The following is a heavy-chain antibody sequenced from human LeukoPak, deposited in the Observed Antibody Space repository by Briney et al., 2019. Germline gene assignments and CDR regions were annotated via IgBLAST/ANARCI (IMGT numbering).Heavy chain of an antibody. Sequence: SQTLSLTCTVSGASISSGAYYWSWIRQPPGKGLEWIGYIYHSGSTYYNPSLKSRVTISVDTSKNQFSLKLSSVTAADTAVYYCAREVITPWYFDLWGRGTLVTVSS. D-gene: IGHD4-23*01. V-gene: IGHV4-30-2*01. CDR3: AREVITPWYFDL. J-gene: IGHJ2*01. CDR2: IYHSGST. CDR1: GASISSGAYY.